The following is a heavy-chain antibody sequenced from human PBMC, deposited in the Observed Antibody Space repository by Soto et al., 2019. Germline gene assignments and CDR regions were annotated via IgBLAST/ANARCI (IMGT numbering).Heavy chain of an antibody. Sequence: SETLSLTCTVSGGSISSGGYYWGWIRQHPGKGLEWIGYIYHSWSTYHHPSLKSRVTISVDTSKNQFSLRLTSVTAADTAVYYCTTMQWLRMGWFDPWGQGTLVTVSS. J-gene: IGHJ5*02. V-gene: IGHV4-31*03. CDR2: IYHSWST. CDR1: GGSISSGGYY. CDR3: TTMQWLRMGWFDP. D-gene: IGHD6-19*01.